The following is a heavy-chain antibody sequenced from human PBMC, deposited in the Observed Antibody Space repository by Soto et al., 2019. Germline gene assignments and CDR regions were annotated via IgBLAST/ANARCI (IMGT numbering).Heavy chain of an antibody. Sequence: SETLSLTCAVYGGSFSGYYWSWIRQPPGKGLEWIGEINHSGSTNYNPSLKSRVTISVDTSKNQFSLKLSSVTAADTAVYYCAREYSSSPKDAFDIWGQGTMVTVSS. V-gene: IGHV4-34*01. D-gene: IGHD6-13*01. CDR2: INHSGST. CDR1: GGSFSGYY. CDR3: AREYSSSPKDAFDI. J-gene: IGHJ3*02.